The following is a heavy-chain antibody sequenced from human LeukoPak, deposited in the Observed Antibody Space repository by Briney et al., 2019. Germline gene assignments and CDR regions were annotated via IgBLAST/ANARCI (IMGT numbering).Heavy chain of an antibody. J-gene: IGHJ4*02. Sequence: PSETLSLTCAVSGYSISSGYYWGWIRQPPGKGLEGIGSIYHSGSTYYNPSLKSRVTISVDTSKNQFSLKLSSVTAADTAVYYCARHNRGTHGSFDYWGQGTLVTVSS. CDR2: IYHSGST. D-gene: IGHD2-8*01. CDR3: ARHNRGTHGSFDY. CDR1: GYSISSGYY. V-gene: IGHV4-38-2*01.